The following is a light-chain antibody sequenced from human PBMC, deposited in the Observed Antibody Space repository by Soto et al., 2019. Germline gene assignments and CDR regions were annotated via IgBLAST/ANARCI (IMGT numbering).Light chain of an antibody. V-gene: IGKV3-15*01. Sequence: TRCPLSLTLSPGDTATSSCWAGLSVDSSTYLARYQQKPGQAPRLLIYGASTRATGIPARFSGSGSGTEFTLTISSRQSEDFAVYYCQQYNYWPPWTFGQGTKVDIK. CDR2: GAS. CDR3: QQYNYWPPWT. J-gene: IGKJ1*01. CDR1: LSVDSSTY.